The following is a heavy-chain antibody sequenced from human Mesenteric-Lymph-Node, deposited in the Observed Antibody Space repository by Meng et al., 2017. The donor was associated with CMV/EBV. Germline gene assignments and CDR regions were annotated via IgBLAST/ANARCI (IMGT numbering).Heavy chain of an antibody. CDR2: ISPGDDT. CDR1: GFSVTTY. J-gene: IGHJ5*02. Sequence: GESLKISCVASGFSVTTYMSWVRQAPGKGLEWVSVISPGDDTYYADSVRGRFTISRDISKNTLYLQMNSLRAEDTAVYYCARVFGTTVTTGFDPWGQGTLVTVSS. V-gene: IGHV3-53*01. CDR3: ARVFGTTVTTGFDP. D-gene: IGHD4-11*01.